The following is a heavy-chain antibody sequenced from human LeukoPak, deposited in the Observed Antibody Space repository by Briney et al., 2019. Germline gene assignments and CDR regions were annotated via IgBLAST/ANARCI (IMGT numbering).Heavy chain of an antibody. CDR2: IYYSGST. CDR3: ARERNNMAQGVIDYGMDV. Sequence: SETLSLTCTVSGGSVSSGSWYWSWIRQPPGKGLEWIGYIYYSGSTNYNPSLKSRVTISVDTSKNQFSLKLSTVTAADTAVYYCARERNNMAQGVIDYGMDVWGQGTTVTVSS. D-gene: IGHD3-10*01. V-gene: IGHV4-61*01. CDR1: GGSVSSGSWY. J-gene: IGHJ6*02.